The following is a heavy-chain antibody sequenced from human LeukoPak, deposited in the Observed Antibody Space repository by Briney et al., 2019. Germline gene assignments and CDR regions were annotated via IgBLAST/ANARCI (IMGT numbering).Heavy chain of an antibody. D-gene: IGHD1-26*01. CDR1: GYTFTGYY. CDR2: VNPNSGDT. J-gene: IGHJ5*01. CDR3: ARASGSYWWFDS. Sequence: ASVKVSCKASGYTFTGYYLHWVRQAPGQGLEWMGCVNPNSGDTNYAQKFQGSVTMTKDTSISTVYMELSRLRSDDTAVYYCARASGSYWWFDSWGQGTLVTVSS. V-gene: IGHV1-2*02.